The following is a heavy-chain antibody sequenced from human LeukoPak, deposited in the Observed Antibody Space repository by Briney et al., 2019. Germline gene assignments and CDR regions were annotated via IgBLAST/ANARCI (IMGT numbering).Heavy chain of an antibody. CDR2: INPSGGST. Sequence: ASVKVSCKASGYTFTSYYTHWVRQAPGQGLEWMGIINPSGGSTSYAQKFQGRVTMTRDTSTSTVYMELSSLRSEDTAVYYCARAAEGIAAAGGGYFDYWGQGTLVTVSS. D-gene: IGHD6-13*01. V-gene: IGHV1-46*01. CDR1: GYTFTSYY. CDR3: ARAAEGIAAAGGGYFDY. J-gene: IGHJ4*02.